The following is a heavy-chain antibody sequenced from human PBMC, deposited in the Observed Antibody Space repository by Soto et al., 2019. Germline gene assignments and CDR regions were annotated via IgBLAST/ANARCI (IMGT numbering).Heavy chain of an antibody. V-gene: IGHV3-11*06. CDR1: GFTFSNAW. CDR2: ISSSGSYT. D-gene: IGHD2-15*01. CDR3: ARVGCRGGSCSSRGDFYSGMDV. Sequence: PGGSLRLSCAASGFTFSNAWMSWIRQAPGKWLEWVSSISSSGSYTNYAESVKGRFTISRDNAQNSVYLQMSSLRVEDTAVYYCARVGCRGGSCSSRGDFYSGMDVWGQGXTVTVYS. J-gene: IGHJ6*02.